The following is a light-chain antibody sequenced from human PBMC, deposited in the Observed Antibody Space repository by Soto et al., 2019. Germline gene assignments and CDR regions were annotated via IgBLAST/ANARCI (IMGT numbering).Light chain of an antibody. V-gene: IGKV3-15*01. CDR1: QTVRNN. Sequence: EFVLTQSPGTLSLSPGERATLSCRASQTVRNNYLAWYQQKPGQAPRVLIYGASTRATGIPARFTGSGSGTEFTLTINSLQSEDFAIYYCQPYNNWPLTFGGGTKV. CDR2: GAS. CDR3: QPYNNWPLT. J-gene: IGKJ4*01.